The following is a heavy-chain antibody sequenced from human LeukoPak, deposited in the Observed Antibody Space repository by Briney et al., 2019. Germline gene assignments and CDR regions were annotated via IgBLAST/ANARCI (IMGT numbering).Heavy chain of an antibody. CDR3: ARWMTWYYYYMDV. CDR1: GYSFTSYW. D-gene: IGHD5-12*01. CDR2: IYPGDSDT. J-gene: IGHJ6*03. Sequence: GESLKISCRGSGYSFTSYWIGWVRQMPGKGLEWMGIIYPGDSDTRYSPSFQGQVTISADKSISTAYLQWSSLKASDTAMYYCARWMTWYYYYMDVWGKGTTVTVSS. V-gene: IGHV5-51*01.